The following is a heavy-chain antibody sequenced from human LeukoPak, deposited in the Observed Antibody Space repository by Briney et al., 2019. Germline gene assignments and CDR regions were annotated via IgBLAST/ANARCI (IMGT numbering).Heavy chain of an antibody. Sequence: PGGSLRLSCAASGFTFSSYGMHWVRQAPGKGLEWVAVIWYDGSSKYYADSVKGRFTISRDNSKNTLYLHMNSLRAEDTAVYYCARDGYSSGWWDFDYWGQGTLVTVSS. CDR1: GFTFSSYG. J-gene: IGHJ4*02. D-gene: IGHD6-19*01. V-gene: IGHV3-33*01. CDR2: IWYDGSSK. CDR3: ARDGYSSGWWDFDY.